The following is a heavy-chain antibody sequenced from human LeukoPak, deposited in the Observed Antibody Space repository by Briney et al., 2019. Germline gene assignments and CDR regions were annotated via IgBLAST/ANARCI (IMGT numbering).Heavy chain of an antibody. D-gene: IGHD2-21*01. CDR2: IKEDGSEK. J-gene: IGHJ3*02. CDR1: GFSFRTYW. V-gene: IGHV3-7*01. CDR3: ARDLIAIGDAFDI. Sequence: PGGSLRLSCAASGFSFRTYWMSWVRQAPGKGLEWVANIKEDGSEKYHVDSVKGRFTISRDNAKNSLYLQMNNLRAEDTAVYYCARDLIAIGDAFDIWGQGTMVTVSS.